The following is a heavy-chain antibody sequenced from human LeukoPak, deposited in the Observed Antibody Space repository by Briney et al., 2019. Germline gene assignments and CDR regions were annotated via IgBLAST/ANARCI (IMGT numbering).Heavy chain of an antibody. CDR3: VREGEHLYDHSASFDY. CDR1: GFTFTAYL. CDR2: MSSDGNAI. J-gene: IGHJ4*02. D-gene: IGHD3-22*01. Sequence: PGGSLRLSCAASGFTFTAYLVHWVRQAPGKGLEWVAVMSSDGNAIFYADSVKGRFTISRDNSKNTLYLQMNSLRAEDTALYYCVREGEHLYDHSASFDYWGQGTLVTVSS. V-gene: IGHV3-30-3*01.